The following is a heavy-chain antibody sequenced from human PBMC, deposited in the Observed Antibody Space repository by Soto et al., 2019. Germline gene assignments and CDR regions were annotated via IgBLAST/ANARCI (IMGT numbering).Heavy chain of an antibody. CDR1: VGTFSDYN. CDR2: IIPKLGIT. J-gene: IGHJ6*03. V-gene: IGHV1-69*02. Sequence: VQLVQSGAEVKRPGSSVKVSCKAPVGTFSDYNIAWVRQARGQGLEWMGRIIPKLGITNYARKFQDRVRITADKATSTAYMELTSLRYEDTAVYFCARVEGTRTTNFYHYMDVWGEGTSVTVS. CDR3: ARVEGTRTTNFYHYMDV. D-gene: IGHD2-8*01.